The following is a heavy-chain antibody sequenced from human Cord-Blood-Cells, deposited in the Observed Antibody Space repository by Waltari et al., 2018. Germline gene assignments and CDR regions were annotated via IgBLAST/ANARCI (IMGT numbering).Heavy chain of an antibody. V-gene: IGHV3-30-3*01. CDR3: AGGSYYFYY. D-gene: IGHD1-26*01. Sequence: QVQLVESGGGVVQPGRSLRLSCAASGFPFSSYAMHWVRQAPGKGLEWVAVISYDGSNKYYGGSVKGRFTISRDNSKNTLYLQMNSLRAEDTAVYYCAGGSYYFYYWGQGTLVTVSS. CDR2: ISYDGSNK. CDR1: GFPFSSYA. J-gene: IGHJ4*02.